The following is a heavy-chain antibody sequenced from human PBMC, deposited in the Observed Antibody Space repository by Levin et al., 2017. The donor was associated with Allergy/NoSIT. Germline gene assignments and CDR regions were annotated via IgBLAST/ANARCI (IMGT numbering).Heavy chain of an antibody. V-gene: IGHV5-51*01. Sequence: GGSLRLSCKGSGYSFSDYWINWVRQMPGKGLEWMGIINGGNSDTRYSPSLQGQVIMSADRSTGTAYLQWSSLEASDTAIYYCARRPHKTGDAFDVWGRGTMVTVSS. J-gene: IGHJ3*01. CDR2: INGGNSDT. CDR1: GYSFSDYW. CDR3: ARRPHKTGDAFDV. D-gene: IGHD3-9*01.